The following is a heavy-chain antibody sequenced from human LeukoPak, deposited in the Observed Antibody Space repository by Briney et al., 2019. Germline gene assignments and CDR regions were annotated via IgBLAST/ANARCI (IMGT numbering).Heavy chain of an antibody. D-gene: IGHD2-8*01. CDR1: GFTFDDYA. CDR2: ISWNSGSI. CDR3: ARCDYYYYMDV. Sequence: GGSLRLSCAASGFTFDDYAMHWVRQAPGKGLEWVSGISWNSGSIGYADSVKGRFTISRDNAKNSLYLQMNSLRAEDTAVYYCARCDYYYYMDVWGKGTTVTISS. J-gene: IGHJ6*03. V-gene: IGHV3-9*01.